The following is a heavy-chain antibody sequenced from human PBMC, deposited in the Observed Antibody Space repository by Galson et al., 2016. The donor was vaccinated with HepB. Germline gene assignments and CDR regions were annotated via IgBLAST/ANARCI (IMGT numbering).Heavy chain of an antibody. CDR2: IYYSGST. V-gene: IGHV4-31*03. CDR1: GVSISSSGYY. CDR3: ARGYYYGSGEKYYFDF. J-gene: IGHJ4*02. D-gene: IGHD3-10*01. Sequence: TLSLTCPVSGVSISSSGYYWSWIRQNPGKGLEWIGYIYYSGSTYYNPSLRSRITISSDTSTNQFSLKLSSVTAADTAVFYCARGYYYGSGEKYYFDFWAREPWSPSPQ.